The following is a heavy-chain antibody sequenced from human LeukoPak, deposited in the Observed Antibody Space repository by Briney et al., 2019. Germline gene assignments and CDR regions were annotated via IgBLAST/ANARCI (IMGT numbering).Heavy chain of an antibody. CDR2: IYYSGST. V-gene: IGHV4-61*01. CDR3: ARVGGSSGWYELAPTHYMDV. CDR1: GGSISSSSYY. D-gene: IGHD6-19*01. Sequence: PSETLSLTCTVSGGSISSSSYYWSWIRQPPGKGLEWIGYIYYSGSTNYNPSLKSRVTISVDTSKNQFSLKLSSVTAADTAVYYCARVGGSSGWYELAPTHYMDVWGKGTTVTISS. J-gene: IGHJ6*03.